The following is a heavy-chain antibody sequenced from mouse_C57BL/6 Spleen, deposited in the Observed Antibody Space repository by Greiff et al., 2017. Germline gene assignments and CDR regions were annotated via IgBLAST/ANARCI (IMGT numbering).Heavy chain of an antibody. J-gene: IGHJ3*01. V-gene: IGHV14-4*01. CDR1: GFNIKDDY. D-gene: IGHD2-12*01. Sequence: VQLQQSGAELVRPGASVKLSCTASGFNIKDDYMHWVKQRPEQGLAWIGWIDPENGDTDYASKFQGKATITADTSSNTAYLQLSSLTSEDTAVYYCTRGDSNDVVAYWGQGTLVTVSA. CDR2: IDPENGDT. CDR3: TRGDSNDVVAY.